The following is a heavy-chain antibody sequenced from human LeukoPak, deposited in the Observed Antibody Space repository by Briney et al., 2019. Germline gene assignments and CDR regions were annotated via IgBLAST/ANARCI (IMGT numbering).Heavy chain of an antibody. D-gene: IGHD6-19*01. J-gene: IGHJ4*02. CDR1: GFTFSSLW. V-gene: IGHV3-7*01. CDR2: IKQDGSDI. CDR3: AKDLASCIAVAGTGLEGYYFDY. Sequence: GGSLRLSCVASGFTFSSLWMTWVRQAPGKGLEWVANIKQDGSDIYYVDSVKGRFTISRDNAKNSLYLQMNSLRAEDTAVYYCAKDLASCIAVAGTGLEGYYFDYWGQGTLVTVSS.